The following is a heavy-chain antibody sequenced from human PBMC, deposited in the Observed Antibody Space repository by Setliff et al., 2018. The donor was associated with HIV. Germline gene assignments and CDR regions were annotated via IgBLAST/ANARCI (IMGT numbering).Heavy chain of an antibody. D-gene: IGHD3-3*01. J-gene: IGHJ3*02. CDR2: IYTSGST. CDR1: GGSITSGNYF. Sequence: PSETLSLTCTVSGGSITSGNYFWTWIRQPAGKGLEWIGHIYTSGSTNYNPSLKSRVTISLDTSKNQFSLNLTSVTAADTAVYFCARPLTPSYNFWGDAFSIWGQGTVVT. CDR3: ARPLTPSYNFWGDAFSI. V-gene: IGHV4-61*09.